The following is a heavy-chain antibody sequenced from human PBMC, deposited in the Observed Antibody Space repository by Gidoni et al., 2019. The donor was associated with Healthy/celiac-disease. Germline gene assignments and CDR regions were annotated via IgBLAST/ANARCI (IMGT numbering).Heavy chain of an antibody. D-gene: IGHD2-2*01. CDR3: ARLRMVVVVPAGWFDP. V-gene: IGHV4-39*01. CDR2: IYYSGST. J-gene: IGHJ5*02. CDR1: GGSISSSSYY. Sequence: QLQLQESGPGLVKPSEPLSLTCTVSGGSISSSSYYWGWIRQPPGKGLEWIGSIYYSGSTYYNPSLKSRVTISVDTSKNQFSLKLSSVTAADTAVYYCARLRMVVVVPAGWFDPWGQGTLVTVSS.